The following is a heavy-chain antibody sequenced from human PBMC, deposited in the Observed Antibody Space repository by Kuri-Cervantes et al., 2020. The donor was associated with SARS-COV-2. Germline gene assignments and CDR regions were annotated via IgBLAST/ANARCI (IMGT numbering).Heavy chain of an antibody. Sequence: GGSLRLSCAASGFTFSSYAMHWVRQAPGKGLEWVAVISYDGGNKYYADSVKGRFTISRDNSKNTLYLQMNSLRAEDTAVYYCARDPCIAVAALCYFDYWGQGTLVTVSS. V-gene: IGHV3-30*04. D-gene: IGHD6-19*01. CDR3: ARDPCIAVAALCYFDY. CDR2: ISYDGGNK. J-gene: IGHJ4*02. CDR1: GFTFSSYA.